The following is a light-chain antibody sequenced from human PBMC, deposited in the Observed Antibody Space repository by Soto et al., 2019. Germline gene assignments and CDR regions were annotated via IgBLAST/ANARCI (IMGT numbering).Light chain of an antibody. V-gene: IGKV3D-20*02. J-gene: IGKJ1*01. CDR2: GAS. CDR3: QQRSNWPPL. Sequence: EIVLTQSPGTLSLSPGERATLSCRASQSVSNNYLAWYQQKPGQAPRLLIYGASNRATGVPDRFSGSGSGKDFTLTISSLEPEDFAVYYCQQRSNWPPLFGQGTKA. CDR1: QSVSNNY.